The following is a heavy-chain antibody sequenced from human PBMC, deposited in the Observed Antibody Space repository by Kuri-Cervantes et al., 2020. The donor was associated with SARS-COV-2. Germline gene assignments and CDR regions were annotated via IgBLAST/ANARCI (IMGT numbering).Heavy chain of an antibody. Sequence: GESLKISCAASGFTFSSYWMHWVRQAPGKGLVWVSRINSDGSSTGYADSVKGRFTISRDNAKNTLYLQMNSLRAEDTAVYYCATLDGMDVWGQGTTVTVSS. V-gene: IGHV3-74*01. CDR2: INSDGSST. J-gene: IGHJ6*02. CDR1: GFTFSSYW. CDR3: ATLDGMDV.